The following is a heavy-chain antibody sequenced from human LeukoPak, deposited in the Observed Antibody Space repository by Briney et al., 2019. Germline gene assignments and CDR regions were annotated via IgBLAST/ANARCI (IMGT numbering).Heavy chain of an antibody. CDR3: ARATGFGSGIAGARGAPKYYFDY. CDR2: ISAYNGNT. J-gene: IGHJ4*02. V-gene: IGHV1-18*01. D-gene: IGHD6-13*01. Sequence: ASVKVSCKPSGYTFTSYGISWVRQAPGQGLEWMGWISAYNGNTNYAQKLQGRVTMTTDTSTSTAYMELRSLRSDDTAVYYCARATGFGSGIAGARGAPKYYFDYWGQGTLVTVSS. CDR1: GYTFTSYG.